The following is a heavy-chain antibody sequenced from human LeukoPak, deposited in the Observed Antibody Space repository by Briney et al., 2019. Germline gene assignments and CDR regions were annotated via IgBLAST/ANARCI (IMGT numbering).Heavy chain of an antibody. V-gene: IGHV3-11*01. CDR1: GFNIDDYY. CDR2: ISLSCGTI. Sequence: GGSLRLSCAASGFNIDDYYMSWIRQAPGKGLEWVSHISLSCGTIHYADSVKGQFTVSRDNAKNPLYLQMSSLRAEDTAVYYCARDFPTITSWYYFDYGGQGALVVV. J-gene: IGHJ4*02. CDR3: ARDFPTITSWYYFDY. D-gene: IGHD2-2*01.